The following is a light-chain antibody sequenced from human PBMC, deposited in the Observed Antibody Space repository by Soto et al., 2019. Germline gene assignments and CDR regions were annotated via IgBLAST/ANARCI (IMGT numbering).Light chain of an antibody. Sequence: QSALTQPPSVSGSPGQSVTISCTRTSSDVGDYNYVSWYQHQPDKAPKLMIYEVTKRPSGVPDRFSGSKSGNTASLTVSGLQAEDEADYYCSSYAGSNNFGVFGGGTKLTVL. CDR1: SSDVGDYNY. J-gene: IGLJ2*01. CDR3: SSYAGSNNFGV. V-gene: IGLV2-8*01. CDR2: EVT.